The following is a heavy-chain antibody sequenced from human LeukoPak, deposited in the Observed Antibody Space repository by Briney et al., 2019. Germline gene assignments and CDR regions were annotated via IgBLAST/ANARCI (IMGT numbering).Heavy chain of an antibody. CDR3: ARVTYCSGGSCYDSDNWFDP. J-gene: IGHJ5*02. CDR2: IYYIGST. Sequence: PSETLSLTCTVSGGSISSYYWSWIRQPPGKGLEWIGYIYYIGSTNYNPSLKSRFTISVDTSKNQFSLKLSSVTAADTAVYYCARVTYCSGGSCYDSDNWFDPWGQGTLVTVSS. D-gene: IGHD2-15*01. V-gene: IGHV4-59*01. CDR1: GGSISSYY.